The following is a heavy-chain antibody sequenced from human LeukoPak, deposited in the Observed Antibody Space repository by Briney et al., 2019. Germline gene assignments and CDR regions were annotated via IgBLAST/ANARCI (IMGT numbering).Heavy chain of an antibody. CDR3: ARAGTAKYYYYGMDV. V-gene: IGHV4-59*07. Sequence: SDTLSLTCTVSGGSISSYYWSWIRQPPGKGLEWIGNIYYSGSTNYNPSLKSRVTISVDTSRNQFSLKLSSVTAADTAVYYCARAGTAKYYYYGMDVWGQGTTVTVSS. D-gene: IGHD2-21*02. J-gene: IGHJ6*02. CDR2: IYYSGST. CDR1: GGSISSYY.